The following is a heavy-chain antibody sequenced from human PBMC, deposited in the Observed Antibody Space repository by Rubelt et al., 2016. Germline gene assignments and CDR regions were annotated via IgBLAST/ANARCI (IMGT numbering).Heavy chain of an antibody. J-gene: IGHJ3*02. CDR3: TRAWGDVGTTNAFDI. V-gene: IGHV3-74*01. D-gene: IGHD1-26*01. CDR1: GFTFSSYA. CDR2: INSGGSST. Sequence: PGGSLRLSCLASGFTFSSYAMSWVRQAPGKGLVWVSRINSGGSSTIYADSVKGRFTISRDNAQNTLFLQMNSMRADDTAVYYCTRAWGDVGTTNAFDIWGQGTMVTVSS.